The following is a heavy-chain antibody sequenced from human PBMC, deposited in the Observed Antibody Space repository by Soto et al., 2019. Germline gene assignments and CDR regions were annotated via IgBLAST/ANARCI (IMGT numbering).Heavy chain of an antibody. CDR3: AKDSISRDRIYDPFDI. CDR2: IWYDGSNK. CDR1: GFTFSSYA. Sequence: GGSLRLSCAASGFTFSSYAMSWVRQAPGKGLEWVAVIWYDGSNKYYADSVKGRFTVSRDNSKNTLYLQMDSLRADDTAVYYCAKDSISRDRIYDPFDIWGQGTMVTVSS. D-gene: IGHD3-3*02. V-gene: IGHV3-33*06. J-gene: IGHJ3*02.